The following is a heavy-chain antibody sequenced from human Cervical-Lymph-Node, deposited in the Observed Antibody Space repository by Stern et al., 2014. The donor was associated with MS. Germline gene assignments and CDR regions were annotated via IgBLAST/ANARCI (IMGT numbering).Heavy chain of an antibody. Sequence: EVQLVESGGGLVKPGGSLRLSCAASGFTFSNYNMHWVRQAPGKGLEWVSSITHVGDYIYYADSVKGRLSISRDNAKNSLYLQMESLRVEDTAVYYCARNLNAFDIWGQGTLVTASS. CDR1: GFTFSNYN. J-gene: IGHJ3*02. CDR2: ITHVGDYI. CDR3: ARNLNAFDI. V-gene: IGHV3-21*06.